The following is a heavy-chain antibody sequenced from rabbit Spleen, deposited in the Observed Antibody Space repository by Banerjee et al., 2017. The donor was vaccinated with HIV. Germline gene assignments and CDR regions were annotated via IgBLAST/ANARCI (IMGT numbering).Heavy chain of an antibody. CDR3: ARRLTDGTSGTTPYNL. CDR1: GFSFSNRYY. CDR2: IASGSSGDT. V-gene: IGHV1S40*01. J-gene: IGHJ4*01. D-gene: IGHD1-1*01. Sequence: QSLEESGGDLVKPGASLTLTCTASGFSFSNRYYMCWVRQAPGKGLEWVACIASGSSGDTYYANWAKGRVTISKTSSTTVTLQMTSLTAADTATYFCARRLTDGTSGTTPYNLWGPGTLVTVS.